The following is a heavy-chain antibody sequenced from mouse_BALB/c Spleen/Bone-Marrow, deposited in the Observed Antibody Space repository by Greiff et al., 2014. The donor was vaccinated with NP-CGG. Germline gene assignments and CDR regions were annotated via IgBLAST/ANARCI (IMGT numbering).Heavy chain of an antibody. CDR1: GYSFTSYW. CDR2: IYPGNSDT. Sequence: EVHLVESGTMLARPGASVKMSCKASGYSFTSYWMHWVKQRPGQGLEWIGAIYPGNSDTSYNQKFKGKAKLTAVTSATTAYMELSSLTNEDSAVYFCTRKVYYGNPLDYWGQGTTLTVSS. D-gene: IGHD2-1*01. CDR3: TRKVYYGNPLDY. V-gene: IGHV1-5*01. J-gene: IGHJ2*01.